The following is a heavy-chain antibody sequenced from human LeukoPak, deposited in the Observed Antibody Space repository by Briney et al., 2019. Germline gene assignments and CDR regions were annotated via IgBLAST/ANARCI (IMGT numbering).Heavy chain of an antibody. Sequence: LSETLSLTCTVSGYSISSGYYWGWIRQPPGKGLEWIGSIYHSGSTYYNPSLKSRVTISVDTSKNQFSLKLSSVTAADTAVYYCAGCYYDSSGAYWYFDLWGRGTLVTVSS. V-gene: IGHV4-38-2*02. CDR1: GYSISSGYY. CDR3: AGCYYDSSGAYWYFDL. D-gene: IGHD3-22*01. CDR2: IYHSGST. J-gene: IGHJ2*01.